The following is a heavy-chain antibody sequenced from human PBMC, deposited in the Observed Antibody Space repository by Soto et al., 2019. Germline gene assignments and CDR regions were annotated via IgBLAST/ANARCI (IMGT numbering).Heavy chain of an antibody. V-gene: IGHV4-59*01. Sequence: QVQLQESGPGLVKPSETLSLTCKVSGGSIGSFYWSWIRQSPGKGLEWIGYIYNGGSTTYNPSLNSRLSMSVDTSKNQSSLRLRSVTAADTAVYYCARDLPPRDYFDFWGQGTLVTVSS. CDR3: ARDLPPRDYFDF. CDR2: IYNGGST. CDR1: GGSIGSFY. J-gene: IGHJ4*02.